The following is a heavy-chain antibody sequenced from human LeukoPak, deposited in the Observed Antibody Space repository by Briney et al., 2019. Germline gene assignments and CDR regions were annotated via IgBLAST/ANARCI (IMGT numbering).Heavy chain of an antibody. CDR1: GYSFTGYF. CDR2: IDPNSGDT. D-gene: IGHD3-22*01. J-gene: IGHJ4*02. CDR3: ARSGSTGYSLDY. V-gene: IGHV1-2*02. Sequence: GASVKVSCKASGYSFTGYFIHWVRQAPGQGLEWMGCIDPNSGDTTYAQKFQGRVSMPRDTSTRTAYMELSRLRSDDTAVYFCARSGSTGYSLDYWGQGTLVTVSS.